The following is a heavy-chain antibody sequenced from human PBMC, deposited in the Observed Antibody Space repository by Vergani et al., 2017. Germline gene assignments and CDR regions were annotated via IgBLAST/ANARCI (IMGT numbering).Heavy chain of an antibody. Sequence: EVQLVESGGCLVQPGGSLRLSCAASGFTFSSYAMHWVRQAPGKGLEYVSAISSNGGSTYYANSVKGRFTISRDNSKNTLYLQMGSLRPADMAVYYCASVSRGLFDYWGQGTLVTVSS. CDR1: GFTFSSYA. V-gene: IGHV3-64*01. CDR3: ASVSRGLFDY. D-gene: IGHD3-10*01. CDR2: ISSNGGST. J-gene: IGHJ4*02.